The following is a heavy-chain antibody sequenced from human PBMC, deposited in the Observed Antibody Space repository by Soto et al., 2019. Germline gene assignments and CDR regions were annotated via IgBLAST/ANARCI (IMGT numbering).Heavy chain of an antibody. CDR3: ARAKKLQTTYYDFWSGYYNWFDP. CDR2: IYHSGST. CDR1: GYSISSGYY. D-gene: IGHD3-3*01. V-gene: IGHV4-38-2*01. Sequence: SETLSLTCAVSGYSISSGYYWGWIRQPPGKGLEWIGSIYHSGSTYYNPSLKSRVTISVDTSKNQFSLKLSSVTAADTAVYYCARAKKLQTTYYDFWSGYYNWFDPWGQGTLVT. J-gene: IGHJ5*02.